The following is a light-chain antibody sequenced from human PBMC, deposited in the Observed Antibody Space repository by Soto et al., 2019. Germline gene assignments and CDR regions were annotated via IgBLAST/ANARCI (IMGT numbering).Light chain of an antibody. V-gene: IGKV1-12*01. CDR3: QQGSRFPFT. CDR2: GAS. Sequence: DIQITQSPSSVSASVGDRVTVTCRASQNVSTWLTWYQQTPGKAPNLLIYGASTLQRGVPSRFSGSGSGTEVTLTISRLQPEDFGIYFCQQGSRFPFTFGPGTRVDFK. CDR1: QNVSTW. J-gene: IGKJ3*01.